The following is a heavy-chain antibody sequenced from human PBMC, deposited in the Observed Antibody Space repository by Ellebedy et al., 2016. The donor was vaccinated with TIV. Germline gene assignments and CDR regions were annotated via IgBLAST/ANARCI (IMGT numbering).Heavy chain of an antibody. V-gene: IGHV3-21*01. J-gene: IGHJ6*02. D-gene: IGHD4-17*01. CDR1: GFTFSSYS. CDR3: ARGSIYGDYADYYYGMDV. CDR2: ISSSSSYI. Sequence: GGSLRLXXAASGFTFSSYSMNWVRQAPGKGLEWVSSISSSSSYIYYADSVKGRFTISRDNAKNSLYLQMNSLRAEDTAVYYCARGSIYGDYADYYYGMDVWGQGTTVTVSS.